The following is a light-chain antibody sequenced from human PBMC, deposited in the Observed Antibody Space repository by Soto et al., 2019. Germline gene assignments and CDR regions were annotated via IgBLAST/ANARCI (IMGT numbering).Light chain of an antibody. CDR1: SSDVGGYNF. Sequence: QSVLTQPASVSGSPGQSITISCTGTSSDVGGYNFVSWYQQHTGKAPKLMIYEVNNRPSGVSNRFSGSKSGNTASLTISGLQAEDEADYYCSSWTSSTTQVLGGGTKLTVL. J-gene: IGLJ3*02. CDR3: SSWTSSTTQV. CDR2: EVN. V-gene: IGLV2-14*01.